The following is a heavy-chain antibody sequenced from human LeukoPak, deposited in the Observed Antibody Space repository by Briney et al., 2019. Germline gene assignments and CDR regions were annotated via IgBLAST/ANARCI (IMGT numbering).Heavy chain of an antibody. CDR2: IYHSGST. J-gene: IGHJ4*02. V-gene: IGHV4-4*02. CDR1: GDSISSSYW. D-gene: IGHD6-6*01. CDR3: TRDLLYSSSSDGQGY. Sequence: SGTLSLTCAVSGDSISSSYWWSWVRQPPGKGLEWIGEIYHSGSTNYNPSLKSRVTMSVDTAKNQFSLKVGSVTAADTAVYYCTRDLLYSSSSDGQGYWGQGTLVTVSS.